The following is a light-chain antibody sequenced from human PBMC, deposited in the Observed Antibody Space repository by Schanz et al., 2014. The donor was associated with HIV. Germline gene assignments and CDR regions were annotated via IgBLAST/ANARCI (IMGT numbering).Light chain of an antibody. V-gene: IGKV3D-20*02. CDR2: GAS. CDR3: QHRSDWPPWT. CDR1: QSISRSS. Sequence: EIVLTQSPGTLSLSPGERATLSCRASQSISRSSIAWYRQKPGQAPRLLIYGASSRATGTPDRFSGSGSGTDFTLTISSLESEDFAVYYCQHRSDWPPWTFGQGTKVEVK. J-gene: IGKJ1*01.